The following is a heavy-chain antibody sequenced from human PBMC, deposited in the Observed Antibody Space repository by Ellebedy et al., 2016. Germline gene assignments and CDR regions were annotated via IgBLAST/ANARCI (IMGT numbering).Heavy chain of an antibody. D-gene: IGHD3-16*02. Sequence: GESLKISRAASGFTFSSYAMSWVRQAPGKGLVWVSRINSDGSSTTYADSVKGRFTISRDNAKNTLYMQMNSLRAEDTAVYYCARDVGTLLWGSYPTNWGQGTLVTVSS. J-gene: IGHJ4*02. V-gene: IGHV3-74*01. CDR1: GFTFSSYA. CDR2: INSDGSST. CDR3: ARDVGTLLWGSYPTN.